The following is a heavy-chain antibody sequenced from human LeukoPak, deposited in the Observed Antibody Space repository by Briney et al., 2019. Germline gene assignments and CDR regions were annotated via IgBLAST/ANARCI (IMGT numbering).Heavy chain of an antibody. J-gene: IGHJ1*01. CDR2: IRYDGSNK. CDR3: AKDPGMSRGWYVEYFQH. V-gene: IGHV3-30*02. Sequence: GGSLRLSCAASGFTFSSYGMHWVRQAPGKGLEWVAFIRYDGSNKYYADSVKGRFTISRDNSKNTLYLQMNSLRAEDTAVYYCAKDPGMSRGWYVEYFQHWGQGTLVTVSS. CDR1: GFTFSSYG. D-gene: IGHD6-19*01.